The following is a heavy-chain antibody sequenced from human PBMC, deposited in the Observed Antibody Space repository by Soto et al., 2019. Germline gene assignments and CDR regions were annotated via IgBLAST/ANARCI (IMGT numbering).Heavy chain of an antibody. V-gene: IGHV3-23*01. CDR1: GFIFSSYA. J-gene: IGHJ6*02. CDR2: LTDSGGST. Sequence: PGGSLRLSCAASGFIFSSYAMSWVRQAPGKGLEWVSALTDSGGSTYYGDSVQGRFTITRDNSKNTLYLQMNSLRAEDSAVYYCAKDHSSTWYPGHGMDVWGQGTTVTVSS. D-gene: IGHD6-13*01. CDR3: AKDHSSTWYPGHGMDV.